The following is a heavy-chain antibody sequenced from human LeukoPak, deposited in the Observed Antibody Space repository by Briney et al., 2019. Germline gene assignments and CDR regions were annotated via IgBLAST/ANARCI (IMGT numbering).Heavy chain of an antibody. CDR2: IYFGGRT. CDR3: AKGWSGTYPFDS. CDR1: RGSISSSSYF. Sequence: SETLSLTCTVSRGSISSSSYFWGWVRQSPIHGLEWIGNIYFGGRTYYNPSLNSRVTISVETSKNQFSLKLTSVTAADTAVYLGAKGWSGTYPFDSWGRGTLVTVSS. V-gene: IGHV4-39*01. J-gene: IGHJ4*02. D-gene: IGHD3-3*01.